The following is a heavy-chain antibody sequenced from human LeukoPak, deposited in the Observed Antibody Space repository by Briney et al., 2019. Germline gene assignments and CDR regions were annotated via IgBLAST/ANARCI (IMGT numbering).Heavy chain of an antibody. CDR1: GFNFATYW. CDR2: IKQDGSEE. J-gene: IGHJ6*02. V-gene: IGHV3-7*01. CDR3: ARDAPLREVLPEDRAYSYSYYGMDV. Sequence: GGSLRLSCAASGFNFATYWMNWVRQAPGKGLEWVANIKQDGSEEDYVDSVKGRFTISRDNARNSLYLQMNRLRAEDTAVYYCARDAPLREVLPEDRAYSYSYYGMDVWGQGTTVTVSS. D-gene: IGHD1-26*01.